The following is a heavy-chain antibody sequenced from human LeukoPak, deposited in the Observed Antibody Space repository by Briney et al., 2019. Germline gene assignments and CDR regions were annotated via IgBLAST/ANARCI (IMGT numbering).Heavy chain of an antibody. D-gene: IGHD1-26*01. CDR3: ARVQVRATDFGYMDV. V-gene: IGHV1-69*05. J-gene: IGHJ6*03. CDR2: IIPIFGTA. CDR1: GGTFSSYA. Sequence: ASVKVSCKASGGTFSSYAISWVRQAPGQGLEWMGRIIPIFGTANYAQKFQGRVTITTDESTSTAYMELSSLRSEDTAVYYCARVQVRATDFGYMDVWGKGTTVTVSS.